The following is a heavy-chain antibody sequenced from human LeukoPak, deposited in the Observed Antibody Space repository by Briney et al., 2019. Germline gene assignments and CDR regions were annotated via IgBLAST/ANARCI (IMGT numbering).Heavy chain of an antibody. Sequence: GRSLRLSCAASGFTFSSYAMHWVRQAPGKGLEWVAVISYDGSNKYYADSVKGRFTISRDNSKNTLYLQMNSLRAEDTAVYYGARDSGYSGSYYFDTGAREPWSPSPQ. CDR2: ISYDGSNK. J-gene: IGHJ4*02. CDR1: GFTFSSYA. CDR3: ARDSGYSGSYYFDT. V-gene: IGHV3-30-3*01. D-gene: IGHD1-26*01.